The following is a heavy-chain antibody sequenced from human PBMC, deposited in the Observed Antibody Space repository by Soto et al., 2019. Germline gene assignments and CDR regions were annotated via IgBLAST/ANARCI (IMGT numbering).Heavy chain of an antibody. D-gene: IGHD6-13*01. CDR1: GGSISSGGYY. CDR3: ARSEGSSWYYFDY. J-gene: IGHJ4*02. CDR2: IYYSGST. V-gene: IGHV4-31*03. Sequence: SETLSLTCTVSGGSISSGGYYWSWIRQHPGTGLERIGYIYYSGSTYYNPSLKSRVTISVDTSKNQFSLKLSSVTAADTAVYYCARSEGSSWYYFDYWGQGTLVTVSS.